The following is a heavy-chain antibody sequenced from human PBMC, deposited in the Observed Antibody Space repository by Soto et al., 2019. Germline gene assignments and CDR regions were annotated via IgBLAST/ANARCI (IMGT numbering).Heavy chain of an antibody. CDR1: GFTFSTYW. J-gene: IGHJ4*02. CDR3: VCGGNFFVY. V-gene: IGHV3-7*01. D-gene: IGHD3-10*02. CDR2: LDQDGSER. Sequence: EVQLVESGGGLVQPGGSLRLSCAASGFTFSTYWMTWVRRPPGKGLEWVANLDQDGSERYYVDSVRGRFTISRDNAKXXLYXQXNSLRXEXXXXXYCVCGGNFFVYWGQGTLVTVSP.